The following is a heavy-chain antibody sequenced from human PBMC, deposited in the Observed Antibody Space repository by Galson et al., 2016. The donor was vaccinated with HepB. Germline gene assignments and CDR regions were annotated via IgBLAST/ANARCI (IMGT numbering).Heavy chain of an antibody. D-gene: IGHD3-9*01. J-gene: IGHJ4*02. CDR2: IWHDGSNK. Sequence: SLRLSCAASEFTFSTYGMHWVRQAPGKGLEWVALIWHDGSNKYYADSVKGRFTLTRDNAKNSLYLQMNSLRAEDTAVYYGAREPVRLDDLLTGPPKNPDYWGREPWSPSPQ. V-gene: IGHV3-33*01. CDR1: EFTFSTYG. CDR3: AREPVRLDDLLTGPPKNPDY.